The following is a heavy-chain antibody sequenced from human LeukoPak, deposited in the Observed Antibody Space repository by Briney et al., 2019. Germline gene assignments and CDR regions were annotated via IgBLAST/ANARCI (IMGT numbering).Heavy chain of an antibody. V-gene: IGHV1-18*01. J-gene: IGHJ4*02. CDR2: ISAYNGNT. CDR3: ARESDTAMVKYFDY. Sequence: ASVKVSCKASGYTFTSYGISWVRQAPGQGLEWMGWISAYNGNTNYAQKLQGRVTMTTDTSTSTAYTELRSLRSDDTAVYYCARESDTAMVKYFDYWGQGTLVTVSS. D-gene: IGHD5-18*01. CDR1: GYTFTSYG.